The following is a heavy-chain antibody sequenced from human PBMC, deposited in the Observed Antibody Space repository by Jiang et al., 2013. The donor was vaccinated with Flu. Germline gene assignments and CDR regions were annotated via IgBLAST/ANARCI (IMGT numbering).Heavy chain of an antibody. CDR2: INPKSGST. Sequence: SGAEVKKPGASVKVSCKASGYTFTDYYMNWVRQAPGQGPEWMGWINPKSGSTSYAQKFQGRVTMTRDTSISTAYMELSRLTSDDTAIYFCARARVVGNFFDYWGQGALVTVSS. D-gene: IGHD2-15*01. CDR1: GYTFTDYY. V-gene: IGHV1-2*02. J-gene: IGHJ4*02. CDR3: ARARVVGNFFDY.